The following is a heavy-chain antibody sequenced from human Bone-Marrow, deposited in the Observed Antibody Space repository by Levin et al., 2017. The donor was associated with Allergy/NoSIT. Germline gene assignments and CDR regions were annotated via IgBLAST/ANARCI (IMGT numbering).Heavy chain of an antibody. D-gene: IGHD2-21*01. CDR1: GDSVSSHY. J-gene: IGHJ3*02. CDR3: ARGGRSNCASERCYSRNAFNI. V-gene: IGHV4-4*07. Sequence: SETLSLTCTVSGDSVSSHYWNWIRKPAGKGLEWVGRFYTSDDTNYNPSLKSRVTMSFDSSKNHFSLKLTSVTAADTAVYFCARGGRSNCASERCYSRNAFNIWGRGTMVTVSS. CDR2: FYTSDDT.